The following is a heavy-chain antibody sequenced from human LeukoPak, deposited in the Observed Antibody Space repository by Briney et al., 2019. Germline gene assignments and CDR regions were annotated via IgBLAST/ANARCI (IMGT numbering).Heavy chain of an antibody. CDR2: IYYSGST. CDR1: GGSISSSSYY. Sequence: RSSETLSLTCTVSGGSISSSSYYWGWIRQPPGKGLEWIGSIYYSGSTYYNPSLKSRVTISVDTSKNQFSLKLSSVTAADTAVYYCASHLRLNFDYWGQGTLVTVSS. J-gene: IGHJ4*02. V-gene: IGHV4-39*07. CDR3: ASHLRLNFDY. D-gene: IGHD4-17*01.